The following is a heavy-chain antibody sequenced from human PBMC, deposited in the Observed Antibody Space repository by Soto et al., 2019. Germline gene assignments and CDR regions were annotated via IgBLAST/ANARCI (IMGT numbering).Heavy chain of an antibody. CDR3: ARTDCSSTSCYNYYYYGMDV. J-gene: IGHJ6*02. D-gene: IGHD2-2*01. CDR2: INPGNGDT. V-gene: IGHV1-3*01. CDR1: GYSFTKYG. Sequence: ASVKVSCKTSGYSFTKYGLHWVRQAPGQGLEWMGWINPGNGDTKYSQKFQGRVTITRDTSATTAYMELSSLRSEDSAVFYCARTDCSSTSCYNYYYYGMDVWARGPRSPSP.